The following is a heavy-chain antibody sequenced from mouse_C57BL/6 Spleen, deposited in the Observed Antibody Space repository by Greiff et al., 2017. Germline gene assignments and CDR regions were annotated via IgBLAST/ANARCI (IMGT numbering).Heavy chain of an antibody. CDR2: IYPGDGDT. CDR1: GYAFSSYW. V-gene: IGHV1-80*01. CDR3: ARGDPTGFAY. J-gene: IGHJ3*01. Sequence: VKLMESGAELVKPGASVKISCKASGYAFSSYWMNWVKQRPGKGLEWIGQIYPGDGDTNYNGKFKGKATLTADKSSSTAYMQLSSLTSEDSAVYFCARGDPTGFAYWGQGTLVTVSA.